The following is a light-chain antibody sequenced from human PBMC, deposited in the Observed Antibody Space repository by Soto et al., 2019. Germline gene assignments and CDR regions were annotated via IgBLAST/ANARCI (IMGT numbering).Light chain of an antibody. J-gene: IGKJ5*01. Sequence: EIVLTQSPGTLSLSPVERATLSCRASQSVSSSYLAWYQQKSGQAPRLLIYDVSNRAPGIPARFSGSGSGTDFTLTISSLEPEDFAVYYCQQRSNWPLTFGQGTRLEIK. CDR1: QSVSSSY. CDR3: QQRSNWPLT. V-gene: IGKV3D-20*02. CDR2: DVS.